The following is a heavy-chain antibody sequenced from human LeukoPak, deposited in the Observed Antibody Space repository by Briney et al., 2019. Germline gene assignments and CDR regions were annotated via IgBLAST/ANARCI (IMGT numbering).Heavy chain of an antibody. CDR2: VYSSGST. Sequence: SETLSLTCTVSGGSLRSYYWSWIRQPPGKGLEWIGYVYSSGSTNHNPSLKSRATISIDTSKNQFSLRLGSVTAADTAVYFCARSSAWSPFDSWGQGILVTVSS. D-gene: IGHD6-19*01. V-gene: IGHV4-59*01. CDR3: ARSSAWSPFDS. CDR1: GGSLRSYY. J-gene: IGHJ4*02.